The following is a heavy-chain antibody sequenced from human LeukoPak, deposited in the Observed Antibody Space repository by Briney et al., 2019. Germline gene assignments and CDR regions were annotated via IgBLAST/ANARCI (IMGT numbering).Heavy chain of an antibody. CDR2: ISSGTTTI. J-gene: IGHJ4*02. V-gene: IGHV3-48*03. CDR3: ARRYCSSTSCTLDY. D-gene: IGHD2-2*01. Sequence: PGGSLRLSCTGTGFTFSSDEMNWVRQAPGKGLEWVSYISSGTTTIYYADSVKGRFTISRDNAKNSLYLQMNSLRAEDTAVYQWARRYCSSTSCTLDYWGQGTLVTVSS. CDR1: GFTFSSDE.